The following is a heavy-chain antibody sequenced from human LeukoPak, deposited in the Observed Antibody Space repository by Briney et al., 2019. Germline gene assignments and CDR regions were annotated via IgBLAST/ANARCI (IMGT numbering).Heavy chain of an antibody. D-gene: IGHD6-6*01. CDR3: ARGDLTARPYYYYGMDV. J-gene: IGHJ6*02. V-gene: IGHV3-74*01. CDR2: IFSDESSST. Sequence: GGSLRLSCAASGFTFTKYWMHWVRHAPGKGLVWVSHIFSDESSSTNYADSVRGRFTVSRDNVKNTLYLQMNSLRAEDTAVYFCARGDLTARPYYYYGMDVWGQGTTVTVSS. CDR1: GFTFTKYW.